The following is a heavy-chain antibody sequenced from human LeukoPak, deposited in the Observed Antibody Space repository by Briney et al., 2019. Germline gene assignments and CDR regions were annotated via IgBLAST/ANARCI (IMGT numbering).Heavy chain of an antibody. CDR3: ARDEPSIVVVPAAIRRTYGMDV. J-gene: IGHJ6*02. CDR2: ISAYNGNT. CDR1: GYTFTSYG. V-gene: IGHV1-18*01. D-gene: IGHD2-2*01. Sequence: ASVKVSCKASGYTFTSYGISWVRQAPGQGLEWMGWISAYNGNTNYAQKLQGRVTMTTDTSTSTAYMELRSLRSDDTAVYYCARDEPSIVVVPAAIRRTYGMDVWGQGTTVTVSS.